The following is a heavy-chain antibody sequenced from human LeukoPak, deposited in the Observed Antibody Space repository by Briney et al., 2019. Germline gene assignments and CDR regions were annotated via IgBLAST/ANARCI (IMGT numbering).Heavy chain of an antibody. CDR2: IYTSGST. CDR3: AKDSGSEYCSSTSCYKSVGAFDI. V-gene: IGHV4-4*07. CDR1: GGSISSYY. Sequence: SETLSLTCTVSGGSISSYYWSWIRQPAGKGLEWIGRIYTSGSTNYNPSLKSRVTMSVDTSKNQFSLKLSSVTAADTAVYYCAKDSGSEYCSSTSCYKSVGAFDIWGQGTMVTVSS. D-gene: IGHD2-2*02. J-gene: IGHJ3*02.